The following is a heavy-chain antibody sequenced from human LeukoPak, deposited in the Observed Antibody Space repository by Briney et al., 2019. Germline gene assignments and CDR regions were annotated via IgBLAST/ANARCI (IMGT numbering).Heavy chain of an antibody. D-gene: IGHD3-9*01. CDR1: GFAFSSYA. Sequence: GGSLRLSCAASGFAFSSYAMNWVRQAPGKGLEWVSAINGNGGSTFYADSVKGRFTISRDNAKNTLYLQMTCLRAEDTAVYYCARDSRYYDILTGYPRDAFDIWGQGTMVTVSS. CDR3: ARDSRYYDILTGYPRDAFDI. V-gene: IGHV3-23*01. CDR2: INGNGGST. J-gene: IGHJ3*02.